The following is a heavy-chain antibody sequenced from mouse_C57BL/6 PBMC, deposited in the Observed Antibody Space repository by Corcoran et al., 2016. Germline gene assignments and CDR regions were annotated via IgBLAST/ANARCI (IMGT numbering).Heavy chain of an antibody. CDR3: ARAYYSNYEAMDY. V-gene: IGHV3-6*01. D-gene: IGHD2-5*01. J-gene: IGHJ4*01. CDR1: GYSITSGYY. Sequence: DVQLQESGPGLVKPSQSLSLTCSVTGYSITSGYYWNWIRQFPGNKLEWMGYISYDGSNNYNPSLKNRISITRDTSKNQFLLKLNSVTTEDTATYYCARAYYSNYEAMDYWGQGTSVTVSS. CDR2: ISYDGSN.